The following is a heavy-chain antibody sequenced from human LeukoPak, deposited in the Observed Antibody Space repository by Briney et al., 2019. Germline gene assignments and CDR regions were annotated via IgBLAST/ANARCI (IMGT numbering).Heavy chain of an antibody. J-gene: IGHJ1*01. V-gene: IGHV1-2*02. CDR3: ARDGYYDSSGSAGFQH. D-gene: IGHD3-22*01. Sequence: GASVKVSCKASGYTFTGYHMHWVRQAPGQGLEWMGWINPNSGGTNYAQKFQGRVTMTRDTSISTAYMELSRLRSDDTAVYYCARDGYYDSSGSAGFQHWGQGTLVTVSS. CDR1: GYTFTGYH. CDR2: INPNSGGT.